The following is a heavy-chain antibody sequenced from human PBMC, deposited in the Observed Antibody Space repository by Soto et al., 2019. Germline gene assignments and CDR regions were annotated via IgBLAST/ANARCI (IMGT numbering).Heavy chain of an antibody. CDR1: GFTFSSYA. J-gene: IGHJ4*02. V-gene: IGHV3-23*01. Sequence: GGSLRLSCAASGFTFSSYAMSWVRQAPGKGLEWVSTITGSGGSTYYADSVKGRFTISRDNSKNTLYLQMNSLGAEDTAVYYCGSGSYYNPFDYWGQGTLVTVSS. CDR2: ITGSGGST. CDR3: GSGSYYNPFDY. D-gene: IGHD3-10*01.